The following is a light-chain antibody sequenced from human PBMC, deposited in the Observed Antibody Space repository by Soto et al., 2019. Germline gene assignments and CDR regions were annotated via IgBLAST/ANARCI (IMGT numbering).Light chain of an antibody. CDR1: QSVSSSY. J-gene: IGKJ2*01. CDR3: QQYCSSPLYT. CDR2: GAS. Sequence: EIVLTQSPGTLSLSPGERATLSCRASQSVSSSYLAWYQQKPGQAPRLLIYGASGRATGIPDRFSGSESGTDFTLTISRLEPEDFAVYYCQQYCSSPLYTFGQGTKLEI. V-gene: IGKV3-20*01.